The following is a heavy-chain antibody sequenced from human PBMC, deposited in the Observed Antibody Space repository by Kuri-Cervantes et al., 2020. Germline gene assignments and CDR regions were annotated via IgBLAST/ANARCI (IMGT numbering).Heavy chain of an antibody. J-gene: IGHJ4*02. V-gene: IGHV3-64*02. D-gene: IGHD4-23*01. CDR2: ISSNGGST. Sequence: GGSLRLSCAASGFTFSSYAMHWVRQAPGKGLEYVSAISSNGGSTYYADSVKGRFTISRDNSKNTLYLQMGSLRAEDMAVYYCAREDYGGNSGFAYWGQGTLVTVSS. CDR1: GFTFSSYA. CDR3: AREDYGGNSGFAY.